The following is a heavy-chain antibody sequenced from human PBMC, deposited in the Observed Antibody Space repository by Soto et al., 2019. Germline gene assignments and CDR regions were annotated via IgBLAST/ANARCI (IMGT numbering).Heavy chain of an antibody. D-gene: IGHD6-13*01. V-gene: IGHV1-18*01. Sequence: GASVKVSCKASGYTFTSYGISWVRQAPGQGLEWMGWISAYNGNTNYAQKLQGRVTMTTDTSTSTAYMELRSLRSDDTAVYYCGLGYSSSWYKIYYYGMDVWGQGTTVTVSS. J-gene: IGHJ6*02. CDR3: GLGYSSSWYKIYYYGMDV. CDR1: GYTFTSYG. CDR2: ISAYNGNT.